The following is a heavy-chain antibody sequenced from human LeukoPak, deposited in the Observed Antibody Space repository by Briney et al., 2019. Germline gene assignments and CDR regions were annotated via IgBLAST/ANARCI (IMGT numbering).Heavy chain of an antibody. J-gene: IGHJ4*02. CDR1: GGSISSSGYY. CDR3: ARLSSSWSSVASDY. Sequence: SETLSLTCTVSGGSISSSGYYWGWIRQPPGKGLEWIGSIYYSGSTYYNPSLKSRVTISVNTSKNQFSLKLSSVTAADTAVYYCARLSSSWSSVASDYWGQGTLVTVSS. CDR2: IYYSGST. V-gene: IGHV4-39*01. D-gene: IGHD6-13*01.